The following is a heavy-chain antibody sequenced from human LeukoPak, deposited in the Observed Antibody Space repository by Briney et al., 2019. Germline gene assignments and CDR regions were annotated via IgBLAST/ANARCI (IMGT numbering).Heavy chain of an antibody. J-gene: IGHJ4*01. CDR1: GYTFTGYY. V-gene: IGHV1-69*13. CDR2: ISPIFGTA. Sequence: ASVKVSCKASGYTFTGYYMHWVRQAPGQGLEWMGGISPIFGTANYAQKFQGRVTITADESTSTAYMELSSLRSEDTAVYYCATDNYYGSGSYYSVHWGHGTLVTVSS. D-gene: IGHD3-10*01. CDR3: ATDNYYGSGSYYSVH.